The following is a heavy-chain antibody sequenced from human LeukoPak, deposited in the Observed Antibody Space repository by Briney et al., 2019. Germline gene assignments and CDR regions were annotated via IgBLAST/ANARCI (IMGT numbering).Heavy chain of an antibody. Sequence: GGSLRLSCAASGFTVSNNYITWVRQAPGEGLEWVSVFYSNGVTRYADSVKGRFTISRDNSRNTIFLQMNSLRAEDTAVYYCARCPTRYYYDSSGSIDYWGQGTLVTVSS. CDR1: GFTVSNNY. CDR2: FYSNGVT. V-gene: IGHV3-66*01. D-gene: IGHD3-22*01. J-gene: IGHJ4*02. CDR3: ARCPTRYYYDSSGSIDY.